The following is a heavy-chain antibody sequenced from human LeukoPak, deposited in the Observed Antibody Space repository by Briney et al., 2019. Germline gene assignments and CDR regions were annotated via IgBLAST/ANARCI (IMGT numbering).Heavy chain of an antibody. CDR2: ISSNSSYT. Sequence: GGSLRLSCAASGFTFTNAYMNWVRQAPGKGLEWVSYISSNSSYTNYADSVKGRFTISRDNAKNSLYLQMNSLRAEDTAVYYCARDRGYDTFDFWGQGTLVTVSS. J-gene: IGHJ4*02. V-gene: IGHV3-11*05. D-gene: IGHD5-12*01. CDR1: GFTFTNAY. CDR3: ARDRGYDTFDF.